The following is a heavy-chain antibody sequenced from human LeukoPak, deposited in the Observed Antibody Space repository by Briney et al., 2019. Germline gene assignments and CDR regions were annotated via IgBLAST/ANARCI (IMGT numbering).Heavy chain of an antibody. D-gene: IGHD4-17*01. J-gene: IGHJ4*02. CDR2: ISGSASST. V-gene: IGHV3-23*01. CDR1: GFTFSNYA. CDR3: ARDENDYGDPLDY. Sequence: GGSLRLSCAASGFTFSNYAMSWVRQAPGKGLEWVSAISGSASSTYYADSVKGRFTISRDNSKNTLYLQMNSLRAEDTAVYYCARDENDYGDPLDYWGQGTLVTVSS.